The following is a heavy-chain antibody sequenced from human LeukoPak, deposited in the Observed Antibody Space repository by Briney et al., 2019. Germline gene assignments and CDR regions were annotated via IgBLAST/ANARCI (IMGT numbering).Heavy chain of an antibody. CDR3: ASELSSSWEPSSTSNWFDP. D-gene: IGHD6-13*01. J-gene: IGHJ5*02. Sequence: SGTLSLTCTVSGGSISSYYWSWIRQPAGKGLEWIGRIYTSGSTNYNPSLKSRVTMSVDTSKNQFSLKLSSVTAADTAVYYCASELSSSWEPSSTSNWFDPWGQGTLVTVSS. CDR1: GGSISSYY. CDR2: IYTSGST. V-gene: IGHV4-4*07.